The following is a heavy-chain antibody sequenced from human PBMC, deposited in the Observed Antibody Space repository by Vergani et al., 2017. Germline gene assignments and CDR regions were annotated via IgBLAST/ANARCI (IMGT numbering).Heavy chain of an antibody. D-gene: IGHD2-2*01. V-gene: IGHV3-64*01. J-gene: IGHJ3*02. CDR2: ISSNGGST. CDR3: ARDGCGSTSCYPYAFDI. CDR1: GFTFSSYA. Sequence: EVQLVESGGGLVQPGGSLRLSCAASGFTFSSYAMYWVRQAPGKGLEYVSAISSNGGSTYYANSVKGRFTISRANSKNTLFLQMRSLRAEDMAVYFCARDGCGSTSCYPYAFDIGGRGTMVTVSS.